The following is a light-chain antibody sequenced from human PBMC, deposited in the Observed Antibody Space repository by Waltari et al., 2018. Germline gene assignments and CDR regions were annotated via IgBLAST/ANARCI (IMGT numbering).Light chain of an antibody. J-gene: IGLJ3*02. V-gene: IGLV2-14*03. CDR2: DVS. CDR3: NSYTTISTWV. Sequence: SALTQPASVSGSPGQSITISCTGTRSDVGPFNYVPWYQQYPGKAPKLIIYDVSYRPSGVSSRFSGSKSGNTASLTISGLQAEDEADYYCNSYTTISTWVFGGGTKLTVL. CDR1: RSDVGPFNY.